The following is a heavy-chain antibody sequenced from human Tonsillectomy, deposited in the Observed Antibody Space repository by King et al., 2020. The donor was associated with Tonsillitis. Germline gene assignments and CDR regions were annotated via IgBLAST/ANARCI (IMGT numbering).Heavy chain of an antibody. V-gene: IGHV3-33*05. Sequence: VQLVESGGGVVQPGRSLRLSCVASGFPFSSYGMHWVRQAPGKGLDWVAVVSFDGSREHYADSVKGRFTISRDNSKNTLYLQMDSLRAEDTAVYYCAREALYSSAWGIDYWGQGTLVTVSS. CDR1: GFPFSSYG. CDR2: VSFDGSRE. CDR3: AREALYSSAWGIDY. J-gene: IGHJ4*02. D-gene: IGHD6-19*01.